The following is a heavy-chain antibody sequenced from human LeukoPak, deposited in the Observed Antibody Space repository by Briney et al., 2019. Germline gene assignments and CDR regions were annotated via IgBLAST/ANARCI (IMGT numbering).Heavy chain of an antibody. V-gene: IGHV1-2*02. CDR1: GYTFTGYY. Sequence: ASVKVSRKASGYTFTGYYMHWVRQAPGQGLEWMGWINPNSDGTNYAQKFQGRVTMTRDTSISTAYMELSRLRSDDTAVYYCARDKDGMDVWGQGTTVTVSS. J-gene: IGHJ6*02. CDR2: INPNSDGT. CDR3: ARDKDGMDV.